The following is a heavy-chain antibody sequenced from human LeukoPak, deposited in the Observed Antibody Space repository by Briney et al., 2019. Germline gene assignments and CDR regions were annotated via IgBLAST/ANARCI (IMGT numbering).Heavy chain of an antibody. CDR3: ARVAKGYAEPYYI. CDR2: INPNSGGT. D-gene: IGHD1-26*01. V-gene: IGHV1-2*02. Sequence: ASVKVSCKASGYTFTGYYMHWVRQAPGQGLEWMGWINPNSGGTNYAQKFQGRVTMTRDTSISTAYMELSRLRSDDTAVYYCARVAKGYAEPYYIWGQGTMVTVSS. CDR1: GYTFTGYY. J-gene: IGHJ3*02.